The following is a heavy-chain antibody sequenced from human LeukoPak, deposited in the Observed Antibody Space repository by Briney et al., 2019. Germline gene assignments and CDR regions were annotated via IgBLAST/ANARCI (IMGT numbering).Heavy chain of an antibody. Sequence: GGSLRLSCAASGFTFSSSAMSWVRQAPGKGLEWVSAISNNGGYTYYADSVKGRFTISRDNSKNTLYLQMNSLRAEDTAVYYCAKDYDFWSGYPFDPWGQGTLVTVSS. CDR2: ISNNGGYT. CDR3: AKDYDFWSGYPFDP. CDR1: GFTFSSSA. V-gene: IGHV3-23*01. D-gene: IGHD3-3*01. J-gene: IGHJ5*02.